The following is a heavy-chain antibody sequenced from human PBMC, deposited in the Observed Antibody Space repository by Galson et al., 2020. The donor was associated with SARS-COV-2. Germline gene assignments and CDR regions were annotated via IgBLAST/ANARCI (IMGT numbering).Heavy chain of an antibody. J-gene: IGHJ4*02. Sequence: ASVKVSCRASGYTFTANYMHWVRQAPGQGLEWMGWINPNSGDTKYAQKFQGRVTMTRDTSISTAFMELSSLRSDDTAVYYCARGYRGYFEYWGQGTPVTVSS. CDR3: ARGYRGYFEY. CDR1: GYTFTANY. D-gene: IGHD5-18*01. V-gene: IGHV1-2*02. CDR2: INPNSGDT.